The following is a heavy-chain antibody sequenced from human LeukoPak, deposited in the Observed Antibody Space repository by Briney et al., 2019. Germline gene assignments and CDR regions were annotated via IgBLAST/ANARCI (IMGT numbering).Heavy chain of an antibody. D-gene: IGHD4-17*01. V-gene: IGHV1-18*01. J-gene: IGHJ4*02. Sequence: ASVKVSFKASGYTFTSYPISWVRQAPGQGLKWMGWITTYNGNTNYAQKLQGRVTMTTDTSTSTAYMDLRGLRSDDTAVYYCARGYDYGDYVGDFDYWGQGTLVTVSS. CDR2: ITTYNGNT. CDR1: GYTFTSYP. CDR3: ARGYDYGDYVGDFDY.